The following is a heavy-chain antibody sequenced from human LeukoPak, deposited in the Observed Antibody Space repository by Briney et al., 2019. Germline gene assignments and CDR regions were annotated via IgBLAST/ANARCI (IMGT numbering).Heavy chain of an antibody. D-gene: IGHD6-19*01. CDR1: GGSISSYY. Sequence: PSETLSLTCTVSGGSISSYYWSWIRQPPGKGLEWIGYIYYSGSTNYNPSLKSRVTMSVDTSKNQFSLKLSSVTAADTAVYYCARDSEALGYSSGWWVGYYYYMDVWGKGTTVTVSS. J-gene: IGHJ6*03. V-gene: IGHV4-59*01. CDR3: ARDSEALGYSSGWWVGYYYYMDV. CDR2: IYYSGST.